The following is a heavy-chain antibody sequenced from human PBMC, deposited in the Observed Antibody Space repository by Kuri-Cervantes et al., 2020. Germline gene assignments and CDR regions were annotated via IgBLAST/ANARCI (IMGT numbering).Heavy chain of an antibody. V-gene: IGHV3-21*03. CDR3: ARQSGYYGY. CDR1: GESFSGYY. CDR2: ISSSSSYI. J-gene: IGHJ4*02. D-gene: IGHD3-22*01. Sequence: GGSLRLSCAVYGESFSGYYWTWIRQPPGKGLEWVSSISSSSSYIYYADSVKGRFTISRDNAKNSLYLQMNSLRAEDTVVYYCARQSGYYGYWGQGTLVTVSS.